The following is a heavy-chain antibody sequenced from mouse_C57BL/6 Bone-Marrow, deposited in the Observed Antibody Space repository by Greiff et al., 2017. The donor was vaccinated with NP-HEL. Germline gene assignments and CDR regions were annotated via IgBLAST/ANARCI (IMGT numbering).Heavy chain of an antibody. D-gene: IGHD2-3*01. CDR2: ISGGGGNT. CDR1: GFTFSSYT. J-gene: IGHJ2*01. V-gene: IGHV5-9*01. Sequence: EVHLVESGGGLVKPGGSLKLSCAASGFTFSSYTMSWVRQTPEKRLEWVATISGGGGNTYYPDSVKGRFTISRDNAKNTLYLQMSSLRSEDSALYYCARHDGDYFDYWGQGTTLTVSS. CDR3: ARHDGDYFDY.